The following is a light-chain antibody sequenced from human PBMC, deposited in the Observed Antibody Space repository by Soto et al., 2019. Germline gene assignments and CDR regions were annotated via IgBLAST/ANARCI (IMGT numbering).Light chain of an antibody. CDR1: QAINSY. CDR2: GGS. Sequence: IQLTQSPSSLSASVGDRVTITCRASQAINSYLAWYQQEPGKAPTLLIYGGSTLQRGVPSRFSGSGSGTDFALTIGSLQAEDSATYYYQHLNAFPLTFGEGTKVEI. V-gene: IGKV1-9*01. CDR3: QHLNAFPLT. J-gene: IGKJ4*01.